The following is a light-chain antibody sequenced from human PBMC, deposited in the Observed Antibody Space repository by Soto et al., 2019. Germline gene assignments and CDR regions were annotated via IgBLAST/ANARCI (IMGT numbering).Light chain of an antibody. V-gene: IGKV3-15*01. CDR1: ESVGNN. CDR3: QQYKNWWT. J-gene: IGKJ1*01. CDR2: GAS. Sequence: EIVITQSPATLSVSPGERATLSCRASESVGNNLAWYQQRPGQAPRLLIYGASTRATGTPARFSGSGSGTEFTLTISSPQSEDFAIYYCQQYKNWWTFGQRTKVDIK.